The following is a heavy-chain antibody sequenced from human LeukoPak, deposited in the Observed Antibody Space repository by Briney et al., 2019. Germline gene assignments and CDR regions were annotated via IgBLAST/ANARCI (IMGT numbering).Heavy chain of an antibody. CDR3: ASLPNYDFRSGSFDY. J-gene: IGHJ4*02. D-gene: IGHD3-3*01. Sequence: GASVKVSCKASGYTFTGYYMHWVRQAPGQGLEWMGWINPNSGGTNYAQKFQGRVTMTRDTSISTAYMELSRLRSDDTAVYYCASLPNYDFRSGSFDYWGQGTLVTVSS. CDR2: INPNSGGT. V-gene: IGHV1-2*02. CDR1: GYTFTGYY.